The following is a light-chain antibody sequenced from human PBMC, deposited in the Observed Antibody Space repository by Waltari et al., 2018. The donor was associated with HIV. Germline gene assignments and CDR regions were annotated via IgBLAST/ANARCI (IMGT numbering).Light chain of an antibody. CDR1: SSTIGRRA. V-gene: IGLV1-44*01. J-gene: IGLJ2*01. Sequence: QPVLTKPPSAFGTPGHRVIIACSGSSSTIGRRAVSWYQHLPGATPTPRIFGNTHRSSRVPDRFSGSKSATSASLAISGLRSVDEADYSCAAWDDSLDGPVFGGGTKLTVL. CDR2: GNT. CDR3: AAWDDSLDGPV.